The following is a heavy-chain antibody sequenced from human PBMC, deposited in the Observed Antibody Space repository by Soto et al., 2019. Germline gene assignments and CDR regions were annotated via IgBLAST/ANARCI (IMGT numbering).Heavy chain of an antibody. CDR1: VFTFRIFT. V-gene: IGHV3-21*01. CDR2: ISSNSAYI. CDR3: TRDASRDSSARGWFDP. Sequence: RGSLLLSCATSVFTFRIFTMTWVRQAPGKGLEWVSTISSNSAYIYYTDALRGRFTISRDNAKNSLHLQMNSLRAEDTAVYYCTRDASRDSSARGWFDPWGPGTMVTVSS. D-gene: IGHD6-13*01. J-gene: IGHJ5*02.